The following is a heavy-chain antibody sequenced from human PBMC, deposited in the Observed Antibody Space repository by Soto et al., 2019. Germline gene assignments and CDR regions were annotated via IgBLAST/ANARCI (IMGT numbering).Heavy chain of an antibody. V-gene: IGHV5-51*01. CDR3: ARQGSMSFTGNYYGMDV. Sequence: PGESLKISCKHSGYSFTSYWINWVRQMPGKGLECMGVIYPGDSDTRYSPSFQGQVTNSADKSISTAYLQWSSLKASDTATYYCARQGSMSFTGNYYGMDVWGQGTTVTVSS. CDR2: IYPGDSDT. J-gene: IGHJ6*02. D-gene: IGHD1-1*01. CDR1: GYSFTSYW.